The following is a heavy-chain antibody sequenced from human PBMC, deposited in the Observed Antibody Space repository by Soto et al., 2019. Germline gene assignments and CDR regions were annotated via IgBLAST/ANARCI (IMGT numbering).Heavy chain of an antibody. D-gene: IGHD3-9*01. CDR2: ISGSGGST. Sequence: EVQLLESGGGLVQPGGSLRLSCAASGFTFSSYAMSWVRQAPGKGLEWVSAISGSGGSTYYADSVKGRFTISRDNSKNTLYLQMNSLRAEDTAVYYCAKEGVFGGYFDWLSSGSGAFDIWGQGTMVTVSS. V-gene: IGHV3-23*01. J-gene: IGHJ3*02. CDR1: GFTFSSYA. CDR3: AKEGVFGGYFDWLSSGSGAFDI.